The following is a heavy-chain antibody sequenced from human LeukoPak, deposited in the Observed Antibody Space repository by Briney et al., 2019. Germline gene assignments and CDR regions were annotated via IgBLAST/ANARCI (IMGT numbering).Heavy chain of an antibody. CDR1: GFTFSSYW. D-gene: IGHD3-10*01. V-gene: IGHV3-53*01. CDR3: ARGFGGYYYGMDV. Sequence: GGSLRLSCAVSGFTFSSYWMNWVRQAPGKGLEWVSVIYSGGSTYYADSVKGRFTISRDNSKNTLYLQMNSLRAEDTAVYYCARGFGGYYYGMDVWGQGTTVTVSS. J-gene: IGHJ6*02. CDR2: IYSGGST.